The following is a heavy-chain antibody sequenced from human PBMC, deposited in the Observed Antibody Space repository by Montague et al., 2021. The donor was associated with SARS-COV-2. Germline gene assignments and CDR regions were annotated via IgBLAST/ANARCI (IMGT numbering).Heavy chain of an antibody. CDR3: ARESGSFHDGGYFDY. CDR2: ISNDGSNK. CDR1: GFYFSYA. D-gene: IGHD1-26*01. Sequence: SLRLSCAASGFYFSYAMHWVRQAPGKGPEWVALISNDGSNKHYADSVKGRFTISRDNSKSTLYLQMNSLRTEDTAVYYCARESGSFHDGGYFDYWGQGSLVTVSS. J-gene: IGHJ4*02. V-gene: IGHV3-30*04.